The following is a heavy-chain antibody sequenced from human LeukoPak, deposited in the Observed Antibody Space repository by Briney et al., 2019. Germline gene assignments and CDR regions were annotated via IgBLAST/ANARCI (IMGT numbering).Heavy chain of an antibody. Sequence: GGSLRLSCAASGFTFSSYWMTWVRQAPGKGLEWVANINQAGNDKYYVDSVKGRFTIFRDNAKKSLYLQMNNVRVEDTAVYYCARPVLPRIFYMWGQGTMVTVSS. V-gene: IGHV3-7*01. D-gene: IGHD2/OR15-2a*01. CDR3: ARPVLPRIFYM. CDR1: GFTFSSYW. J-gene: IGHJ3*02. CDR2: INQAGNDK.